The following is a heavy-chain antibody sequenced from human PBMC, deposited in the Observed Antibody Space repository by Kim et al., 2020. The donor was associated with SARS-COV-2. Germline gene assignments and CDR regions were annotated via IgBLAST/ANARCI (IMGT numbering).Heavy chain of an antibody. J-gene: IGHJ3*02. D-gene: IGHD3-16*01. V-gene: IGHV3-23*01. CDR3: ARDAHVSSLADGFNI. CDR2: IGNSGAST. Sequence: GGSLRLSCAASGFTFSTFAMTWVRQAPGKGLEWVSTIGNSGASTFYADSVKGRFTISRDNSKSTLYLEMKSLRADDTAVYYCARDAHVSSLADGFNIWGHGTMVTVSS. CDR1: GFTFSTFA.